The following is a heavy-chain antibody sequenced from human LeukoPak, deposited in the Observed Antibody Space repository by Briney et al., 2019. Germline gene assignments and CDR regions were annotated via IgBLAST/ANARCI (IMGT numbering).Heavy chain of an antibody. J-gene: IGHJ3*02. D-gene: IGHD3-22*01. V-gene: IGHV3-21*01. CDR3: ARDWYDSSGYYGARDAFDI. CDR1: GGSFSGYY. CDR2: ISSSSSYI. Sequence: ETLSLTCDVYGGSFSGYYWSWIRQAPGKGLEWVSSISSSSSYIYYADSVKGRFTISRDNAKNSLYLQMNSLRAEDTAVYYCARDWYDSSGYYGARDAFDIWGQGTMVTVSS.